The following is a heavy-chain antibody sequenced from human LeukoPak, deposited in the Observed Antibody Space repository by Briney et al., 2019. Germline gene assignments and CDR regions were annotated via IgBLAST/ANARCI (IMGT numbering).Heavy chain of an antibody. Sequence: VKVSCKASGGTFSSYAISWVRQAPGQGLEWMGGIIPNFGTANYAQKFQRRVTITTDESTSTAYMELSSLRSEDTAVYYRARNRYKGGSYYYYMDVWGKGTTVTVSS. CDR2: IIPNFGTA. CDR1: GGTFSSYA. CDR3: ARNRYKGGSYYYYMDV. V-gene: IGHV1-69*13. D-gene: IGHD5-24*01. J-gene: IGHJ6*03.